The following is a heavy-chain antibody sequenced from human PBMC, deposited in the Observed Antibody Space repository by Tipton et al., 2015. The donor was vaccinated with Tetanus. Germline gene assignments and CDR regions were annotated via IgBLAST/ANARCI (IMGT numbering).Heavy chain of an antibody. CDR2: IYYRGST. J-gene: IGHJ6*03. D-gene: IGHD2-2*01. Sequence: LRLSCSVSGDSIRSEDYYWGWIRQSPGKGLEWLGYIYYRGSTYNNPSLKSRVSISLDASKNQFSLSLNSVTAADSATYYCARLTCSSPSCYYYYYYYVDVWGTGTAVAFSS. CDR3: ARLTCSSPSCYYYYYYYVDV. V-gene: IGHV4-30-4*01. CDR1: GDSIRSEDYY.